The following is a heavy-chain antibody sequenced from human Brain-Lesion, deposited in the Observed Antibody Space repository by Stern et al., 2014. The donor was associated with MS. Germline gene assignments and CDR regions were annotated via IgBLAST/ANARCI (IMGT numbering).Heavy chain of an antibody. CDR2: ISWNSCTI. D-gene: IGHD1-14*01. J-gene: IGHJ4*02. Sequence: EVQLVESGGDLVQPGRSLRLSCAAFGFTLDDYAMHWVRQAPGKGLERVAGISWNSCTIGYADSVKGRFTTSRDNAYSSLYLQMNSLRPEDTALYYCARDITGSSAYFAYWGQGTMVTVSS. CDR3: ARDITGSSAYFAY. V-gene: IGHV3-9*01. CDR1: GFTLDDYA.